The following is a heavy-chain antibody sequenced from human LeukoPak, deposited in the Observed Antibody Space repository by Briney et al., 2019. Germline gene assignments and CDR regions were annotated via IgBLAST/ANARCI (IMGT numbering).Heavy chain of an antibody. CDR2: ISSSSSTM. CDR1: GFTFSSYS. V-gene: IGHV3-48*04. Sequence: GGSLRLSCAASGFTFSSYSMNWVRQAPGKGLEWVSYISSSSSTMYYADSVKGRFTISRDNAKSSLYLQMNSLRAEDTAVYYCARDSMVRGVLSSIYWGQGTLVTVSS. CDR3: ARDSMVRGVLSSIY. J-gene: IGHJ4*02. D-gene: IGHD3-10*01.